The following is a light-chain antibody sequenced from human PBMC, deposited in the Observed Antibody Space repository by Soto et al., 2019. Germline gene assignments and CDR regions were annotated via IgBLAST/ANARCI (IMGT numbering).Light chain of an antibody. V-gene: IGLV2-14*01. Sequence: QSALTQPASVSGSPGQPITISCSGSSSDIGAYNHVAWFQQFPGKTPKLVIYSVSDRPSGVSYRFSGSKSGNTASLTSSGLQADDEADYYCISYTVSRSYVFGT. CDR2: SVS. J-gene: IGLJ1*01. CDR1: SSDIGAYNH. CDR3: ISYTVSRSYV.